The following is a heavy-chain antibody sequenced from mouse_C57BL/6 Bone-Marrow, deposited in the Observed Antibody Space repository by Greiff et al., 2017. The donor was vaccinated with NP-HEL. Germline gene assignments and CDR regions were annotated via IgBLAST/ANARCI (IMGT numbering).Heavy chain of an antibody. CDR1: GYTFTSYW. Sequence: QVQLKQPGAELVRPGSSVKLSCKASGYTFTSYWMDWVKQRPGQGLEWIGNIYPSDSETHYNQKFKDKATLTVDKSSSTAYMQLSSLTSEDSAVYYCARSWDLYAMDYWGQGTSVTVSS. D-gene: IGHD4-1*01. CDR3: ARSWDLYAMDY. V-gene: IGHV1-61*01. CDR2: IYPSDSET. J-gene: IGHJ4*01.